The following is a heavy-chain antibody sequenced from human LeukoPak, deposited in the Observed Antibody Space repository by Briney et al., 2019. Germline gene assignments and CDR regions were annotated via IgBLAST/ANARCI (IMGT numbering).Heavy chain of an antibody. CDR2: INTDGSRT. V-gene: IGHV3-74*01. D-gene: IGHD3-16*02. CDR1: GFTFNSYW. J-gene: IGHJ6*03. Sequence: PGGSLRLSCAASGFTFNSYWIHWVRQAPGKGLVWVLRINTDGSRTNYADSVKGRFAISRDDAKNTVHLQMYSLGAEDSAVYYCVRGASLAYYMDVWGKGTTVTVSS. CDR3: VRGASLAYYMDV.